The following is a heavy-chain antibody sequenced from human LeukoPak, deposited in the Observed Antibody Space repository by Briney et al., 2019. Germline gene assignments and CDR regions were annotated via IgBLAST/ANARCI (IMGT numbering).Heavy chain of an antibody. D-gene: IGHD5-18*01. CDR2: ISGSGGST. CDR1: GFTFSSYA. Sequence: GGSLRLSCAASGFTFSSYAMSWVRQAPGKGLEWVSAISGSGGSTYYADSVKGRFTISRDNSKNTLYLQMNSLRVEDTAVYYCAKSTAMVTSFDYWGQGTLVTVSS. J-gene: IGHJ4*02. CDR3: AKSTAMVTSFDY. V-gene: IGHV3-23*01.